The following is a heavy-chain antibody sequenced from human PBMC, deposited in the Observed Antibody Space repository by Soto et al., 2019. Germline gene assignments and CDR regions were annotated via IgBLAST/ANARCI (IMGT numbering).Heavy chain of an antibody. J-gene: IGHJ4*01. D-gene: IGHD3-10*01. CDR2: IYPGDSDT. CDR3: ARLSGGGDY. Sequence: KGSGYRFVNFGVGWVRQMPGKGLEWMGIIYPGDSDTRFSPSFQGQVTISADKSISIAYLQWSSLKASDTAMYYCARLSGGGDYWRHGNLVTVSS. CDR1: GYRFVNFG. V-gene: IGHV5-51*01.